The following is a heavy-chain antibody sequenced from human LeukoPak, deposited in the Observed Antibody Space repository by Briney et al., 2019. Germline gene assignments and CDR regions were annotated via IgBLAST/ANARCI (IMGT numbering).Heavy chain of an antibody. J-gene: IGHJ6*03. CDR1: GFSFSSYG. CDR3: ARFAAGGSYYYYMDV. D-gene: IGHD3-10*01. CDR2: IRYDGSDK. V-gene: IGHV3-30*02. Sequence: GGSLRLSCAASGFSFSSYGMHWVRQAPGKGLEWVTFIRYDGSDKFYADSVKGRFTTSRDNAKNSLYLQMNSLRADDTAVYYCARFAAGGSYYYYMDVWGKGTTVTVSS.